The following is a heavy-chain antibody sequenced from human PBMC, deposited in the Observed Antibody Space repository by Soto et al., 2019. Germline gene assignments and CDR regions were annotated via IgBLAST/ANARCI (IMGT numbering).Heavy chain of an antibody. CDR3: AKGEFSCWYEDDWFDP. J-gene: IGHJ5*02. V-gene: IGHV3-30*18. CDR1: GFTFSSYG. D-gene: IGHD6-13*01. CDR2: ISYDGSNK. Sequence: QVQLVESGGGVVQPGRSLRLSCAASGFTFSSYGMHWVRQAPGKGLEWVAVISYDGSNKYYADSVKGRFTISRDNSKNTLYLQMNSLRAEDTAVYYCAKGEFSCWYEDDWFDPWGQGTLVTVSS.